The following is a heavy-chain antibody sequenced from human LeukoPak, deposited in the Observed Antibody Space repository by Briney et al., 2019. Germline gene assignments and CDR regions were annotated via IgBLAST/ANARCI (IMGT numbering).Heavy chain of an antibody. V-gene: IGHV1-46*01. J-gene: IGHJ4*02. CDR1: GYTFTSYS. Sequence: GASVKVSCKASGYTFTSYSMHWVRQAPGQGLEWMGIINPSGGSTSYAQKFQGRVTMTRDTSTSTVYMELDSLRSEDTAVYYCARDPTMVRPGDYWGQGTLVTVSS. CDR3: ARDPTMVRPGDY. D-gene: IGHD3-10*01. CDR2: INPSGGST.